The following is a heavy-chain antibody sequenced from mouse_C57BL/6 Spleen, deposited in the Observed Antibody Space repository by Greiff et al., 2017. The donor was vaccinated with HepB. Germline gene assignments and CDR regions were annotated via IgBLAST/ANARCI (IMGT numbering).Heavy chain of an antibody. Sequence: QVHVKQSGPELVKPGASVKISCKASGYSFTSYYIHWVKQRPGQGLEWIGWIYPGSGNTKYNEKFKGKATLTADTSSSTAYMQLSSLTSEDSAVYYCARSYDYDEGYYAMDYWGQGTSVTVSS. CDR1: GYSFTSYY. D-gene: IGHD2-4*01. J-gene: IGHJ4*01. V-gene: IGHV1-66*01. CDR3: ARSYDYDEGYYAMDY. CDR2: IYPGSGNT.